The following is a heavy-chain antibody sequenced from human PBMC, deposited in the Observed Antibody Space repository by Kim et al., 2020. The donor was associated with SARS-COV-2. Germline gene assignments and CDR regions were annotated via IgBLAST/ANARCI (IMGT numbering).Heavy chain of an antibody. J-gene: IGHJ6*02. CDR3: ASCIGWYYYGMDV. D-gene: IGHD2-15*01. V-gene: IGHV4-34*01. Sequence: SETLSLTCAVYGGSFSGYYWSWIRQPPGKGLEWIGEINHSGSTNYNPSLKSRVTISVDTSKNQFSLKLSSVTAADTAVYYCASCIGWYYYGMDVWGQGTTVTVSS. CDR1: GGSFSGYY. CDR2: INHSGST.